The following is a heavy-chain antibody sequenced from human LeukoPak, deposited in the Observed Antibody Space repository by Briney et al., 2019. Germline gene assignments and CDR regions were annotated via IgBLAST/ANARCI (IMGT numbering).Heavy chain of an antibody. V-gene: IGHV4-59*12. CDR1: GGSISSYY. CDR2: IYYSGST. J-gene: IGHJ6*03. CDR3: AREVLDTSMVHRPSYMDV. D-gene: IGHD5-18*01. Sequence: PSETLSLTCTVSGGSISSYYWSWIRQPPGKGLEWIGYIYYSGSTNYNPSLKSRVTISVDTSKNQFSLKLSSVTAADTAIYYCAREVLDTSMVHRPSYMDVWGKGTTVTVSS.